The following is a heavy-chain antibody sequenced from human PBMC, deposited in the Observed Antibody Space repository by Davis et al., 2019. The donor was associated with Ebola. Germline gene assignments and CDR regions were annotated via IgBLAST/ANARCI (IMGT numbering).Heavy chain of an antibody. CDR1: GYTFTSYG. J-gene: IGHJ4*02. D-gene: IGHD5-18*01. Sequence: ASVKVSCKASGYTFTSYGLSWVRQAPGQGLEWMGWISAYNGNTNYAQKLQGRVTMTTDTSTSTAYMELSSLRSEDTAVYYCARDLGTAMAPGWGQGTLVTVSS. CDR3: ARDLGTAMAPG. V-gene: IGHV1-18*01. CDR2: ISAYNGNT.